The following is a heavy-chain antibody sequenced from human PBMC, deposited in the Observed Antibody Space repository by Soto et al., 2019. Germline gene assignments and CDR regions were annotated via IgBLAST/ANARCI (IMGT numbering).Heavy chain of an antibody. D-gene: IGHD3-22*01. CDR2: ISGSGGST. J-gene: IGHJ4*02. V-gene: IGHV3-23*01. CDR3: AKGILVHYYDSSGYFYY. Sequence: PGGSLRLSCAASGFTFSSYAMSWVRQAPGKGLEWVSAISGSGGSTYYADSVKGRFTISRDNSKNTLYLQMNSLRAEDTAVYYCAKGILVHYYDSSGYFYYWGQGTLVTVS. CDR1: GFTFSSYA.